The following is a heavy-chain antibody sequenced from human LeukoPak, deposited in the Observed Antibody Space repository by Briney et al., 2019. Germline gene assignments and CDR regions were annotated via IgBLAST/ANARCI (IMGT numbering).Heavy chain of an antibody. CDR2: INHSGST. D-gene: IGHD3-10*01. J-gene: IGHJ4*02. Sequence: PSETLSLTCAVYGGSFSGYYWSWIRQPPGKGLEWIGEINHSGSTNYNPSLKSRATISVDTSKNQFSLKLSSVTAADTAVYYCASRFHYYGSGSYVGYWGQGTLVTVSS. V-gene: IGHV4-34*01. CDR1: GGSFSGYY. CDR3: ASRFHYYGSGSYVGY.